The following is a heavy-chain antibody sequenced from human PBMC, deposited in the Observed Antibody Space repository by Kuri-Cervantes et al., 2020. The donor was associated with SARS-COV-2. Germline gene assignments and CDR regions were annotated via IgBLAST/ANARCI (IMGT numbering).Heavy chain of an antibody. CDR1: GFTFSRYA. D-gene: IGHD1-14*01. V-gene: IGHV3-30-3*01. CDR2: ISYDGSNK. J-gene: IGHJ4*02. CDR3: ARDGSTNARGVFDY. Sequence: GGSLRLSCAGSGFTFSRYAIHCVRQAPGKGLEWVAVISYDGSNKYYADSVKVRLTISRDNSKNTLYLQMNSLRAEDTAVYYCARDGSTNARGVFDYWGQGTLVTVSS.